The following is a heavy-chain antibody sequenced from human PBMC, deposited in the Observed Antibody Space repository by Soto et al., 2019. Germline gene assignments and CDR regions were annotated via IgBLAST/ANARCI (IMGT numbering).Heavy chain of an antibody. V-gene: IGHV3-23*01. CDR3: AKNRGSGSYSNWGVDV. J-gene: IGHJ2*01. Sequence: EVQLLESGGGLVQPGGSLRLSCAASGFTFSCCAMSWVRQAPGKGLEWVSTINGGGDYTHYTDSVKGRFTISRDNSRNTMYLQMNSLRAEDTAIYYCAKNRGSGSYSNWGVDVWGRGTLVTVSS. CDR2: INGGGDYT. CDR1: GFTFSCCA. D-gene: IGHD1-26*01.